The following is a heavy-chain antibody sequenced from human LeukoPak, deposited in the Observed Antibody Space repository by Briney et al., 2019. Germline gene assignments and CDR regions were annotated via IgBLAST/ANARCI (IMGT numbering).Heavy chain of an antibody. V-gene: IGHV3-23*01. CDR1: GFTFSSYA. Sequence: GGSLRLSCAASGFTFSSYAMNWVRQAPGKGLEWVSSISGSGATTYYADSVQGRFTISRDNSKNTLYLQLNSLRAEDTAVYYCAKGRGNWGGWASDIWGQGTMVTVSS. CDR2: ISGSGATT. J-gene: IGHJ3*02. CDR3: AKGRGNWGGWASDI. D-gene: IGHD7-27*01.